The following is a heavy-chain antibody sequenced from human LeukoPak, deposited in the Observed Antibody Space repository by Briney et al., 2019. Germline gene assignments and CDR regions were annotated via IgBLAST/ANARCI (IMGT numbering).Heavy chain of an antibody. CDR2: ISGSGGST. CDR3: AKDMIVVDITSFDY. D-gene: IGHD3-22*01. V-gene: IGHV3-23*01. CDR1: GFTFSSYA. J-gene: IGHJ4*02. Sequence: PGGPLRLSCAASGFTFSSYAMSWVRQAPGKGLEWVSAISGSGGSTYYADSVKGRFTISRDNSKNTLYLQMNSLRAEDTAVYYCAKDMIVVDITSFDYWGQGTLVTVSS.